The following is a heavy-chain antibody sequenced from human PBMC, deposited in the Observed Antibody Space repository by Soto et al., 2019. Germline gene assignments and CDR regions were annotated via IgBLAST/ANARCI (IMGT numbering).Heavy chain of an antibody. CDR3: VKDRIPDGRWNFDY. J-gene: IGHJ4*02. D-gene: IGHD2-2*02. CDR1: GFTFRTYP. CDR2: IYGDGSET. V-gene: IGHV3-23*01. Sequence: EVQLLESGGGLEQPGGSLRLSCAASGFTFRTYPMNWVRQAPGQGLEWVSGIYGDGSETFYADSVKARFPISRDNSRSMLFLHVNSLRAEDTAIYFCVKDRIPDGRWNFDYWGQGTVVTVSS.